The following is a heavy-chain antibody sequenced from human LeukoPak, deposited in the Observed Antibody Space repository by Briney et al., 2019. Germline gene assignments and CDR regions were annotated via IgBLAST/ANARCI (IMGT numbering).Heavy chain of an antibody. J-gene: IGHJ5*02. CDR1: GYTFTGYY. D-gene: IGHD5-18*01. CDR2: INPNSGGT. V-gene: IGHV1-2*02. CDR3: ARDIVMVTYWFDP. Sequence: ASVKVSCKAPGYTFTGYYMHWVRQAPGQGLEWMGWINPNSGGTNYAQKFQGRVTMTRDTSISTAYMELSRLRSDDTAVYYCARDIVMVTYWFDPWGQGTLVTVSS.